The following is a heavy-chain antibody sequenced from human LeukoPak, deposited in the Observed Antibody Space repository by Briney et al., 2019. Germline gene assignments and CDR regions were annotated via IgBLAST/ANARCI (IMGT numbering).Heavy chain of an antibody. D-gene: IGHD2-2*01. V-gene: IGHV1-2*02. CDR2: INPNSGGT. J-gene: IGHJ4*02. CDR1: GYTFTGYY. Sequence: ASVKVSCKASGYTFTGYYMHWVRQAPGQGLEWMGWINPNSGGTNYAQKFQGRVTVTRDTSISTAYMELSRLRSDDTAVYYCATYCSSTSCYRRWGQGTLVTVSS. CDR3: ATYCSSTSCYRR.